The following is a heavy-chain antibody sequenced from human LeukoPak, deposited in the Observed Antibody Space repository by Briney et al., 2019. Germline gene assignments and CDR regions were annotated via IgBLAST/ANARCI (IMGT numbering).Heavy chain of an antibody. V-gene: IGHV3-23*01. J-gene: IGHJ4*02. Sequence: GGSLRLSCAASGLAFSSYAMSWVRQAPGKGLEWVSVTSGSGGNPYYADSVKGRFTISRDNSKNTLYLHMNSLRAEDTALYYCAKETGIILVRGAVDYWGQGTLVTVSS. CDR3: AKETGIILVRGAVDY. CDR1: GLAFSSYA. D-gene: IGHD3-10*01. CDR2: TSGSGGNP.